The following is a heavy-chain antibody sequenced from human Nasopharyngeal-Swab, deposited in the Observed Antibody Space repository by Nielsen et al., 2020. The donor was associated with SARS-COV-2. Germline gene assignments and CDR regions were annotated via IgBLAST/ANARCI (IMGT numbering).Heavy chain of an antibody. J-gene: IGHJ4*02. V-gene: IGHV1-24*01. D-gene: IGHD6-19*01. CDR3: TRAGGWGDFDY. CDR2: FDPEDGET. CDR1: GYTHTELS. Sequence: ASVKVSCKVSGYTHTELSMHWVRQAPGKGLEWVGGFDPEDGETIYAQKFQGRVTMTEDTSTDTAYMELSSLTSEDTAVYYCTRAGGWGDFDYWGQGTLVTVSS.